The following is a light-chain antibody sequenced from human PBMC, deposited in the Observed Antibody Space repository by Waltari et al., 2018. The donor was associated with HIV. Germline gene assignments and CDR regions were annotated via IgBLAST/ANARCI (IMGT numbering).Light chain of an antibody. J-gene: IGLJ3*02. CDR1: KSADQY. V-gene: IGLV3-1*01. CDR3: QAWDTSVWV. CDR2: EDT. Sequence: SYELTQSPSLSVSPGQTASITCSGDKSADQYACGYRQKPGQYPSLVIYEDTKRPSGIPGRFSGYSSGNTATLTIRGTQAVDAADYYCQAWDTSVWVFGGGTKPTVL.